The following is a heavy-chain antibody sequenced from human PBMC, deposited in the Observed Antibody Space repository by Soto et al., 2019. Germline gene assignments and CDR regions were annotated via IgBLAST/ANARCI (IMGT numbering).Heavy chain of an antibody. Sequence: AGGSLRLSCTASGFTFSSYGMHWVRQAPGKGLEWVAVISYDGSNKYYADSVKGRFTISRDNSKNTLYLQMNSLRAEDTAVYYCAKHQYYYDSSGYYFDYWGQGTLVTVSS. D-gene: IGHD3-22*01. CDR2: ISYDGSNK. CDR1: GFTFSSYG. V-gene: IGHV3-30*18. CDR3: AKHQYYYDSSGYYFDY. J-gene: IGHJ4*02.